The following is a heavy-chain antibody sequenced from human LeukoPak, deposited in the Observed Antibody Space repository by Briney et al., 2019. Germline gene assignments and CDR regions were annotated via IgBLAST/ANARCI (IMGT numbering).Heavy chain of an antibody. CDR2: IIGNSKMI. J-gene: IGHJ4*02. CDR1: GFSFSIFA. CDR3: VKDRIPDGYYSVDY. V-gene: IGHV3-23*01. Sequence: GGSLRLSCEASGFSFSIFALNWVRKAPGKGLEWFPFIIGNSKMIEYADSVKGRFTISRDNSRNTVYLQMNSLRVEDTAVYYCVKDRIPDGYYSVDYWGQGTLVTVSS. D-gene: IGHD3-3*01.